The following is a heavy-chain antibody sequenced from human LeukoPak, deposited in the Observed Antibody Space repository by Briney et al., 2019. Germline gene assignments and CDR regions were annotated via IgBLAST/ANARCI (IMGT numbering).Heavy chain of an antibody. CDR1: GFTFSSYS. D-gene: IGHD3-10*02. V-gene: IGHV3-21*01. CDR3: ARERMIGGALGVCGY. CDR2: ISSSSSYI. Sequence: GGSLRLSCAASGFTFSSYSMNWVRQAPGKGLEWVSSISSSSSYIYHADSVKGRFTISRDNAKNSLYLQMNSLRAEDTAVYYCARERMIGGALGVCGYWGQGTLVTVSS. J-gene: IGHJ4*02.